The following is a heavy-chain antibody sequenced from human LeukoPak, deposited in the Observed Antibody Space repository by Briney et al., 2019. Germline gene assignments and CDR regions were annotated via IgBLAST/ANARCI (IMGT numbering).Heavy chain of an antibody. J-gene: IGHJ6*02. Sequence: SETLSLTCTVSGGSISSYYWSWIRQPPGKGLEWIGYIYYSGSTNYNPSLKSRVTISVDTSKNQFSLKLSSVTAADTAVYYCARAPYDSSGYYSYYYGMDVWGQGTTVTVSS. V-gene: IGHV4-59*01. D-gene: IGHD3-22*01. CDR1: GGSISSYY. CDR2: IYYSGST. CDR3: ARAPYDSSGYYSYYYGMDV.